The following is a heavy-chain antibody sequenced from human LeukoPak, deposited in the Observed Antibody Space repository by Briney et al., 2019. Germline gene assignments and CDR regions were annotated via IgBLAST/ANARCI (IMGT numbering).Heavy chain of an antibody. CDR2: IYYSGST. CDR3: ARQGNVLLWFGEFPSFDY. V-gene: IGHV4-39*01. J-gene: IGHJ4*02. Sequence: PSETLSLTCTVSGGSISSSSYYWGWIRQPPGKGLEWIGSIYYSGSTYYNPSLKSRVTISVDTSKNQFSLKLSSVTAADTAVYYCARQGNVLLWFGEFPSFDYWGQGTLVTVSS. D-gene: IGHD3-10*01. CDR1: GGSISSSSYY.